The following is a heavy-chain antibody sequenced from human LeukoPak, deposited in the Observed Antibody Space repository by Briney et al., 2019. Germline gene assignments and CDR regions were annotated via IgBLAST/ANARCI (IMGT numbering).Heavy chain of an antibody. V-gene: IGHV4-34*01. Sequence: KPSETLSLTCAVYGGSFSGYYWSWIRQPPGKGLEWIGSIYHSGSTYYNPSLKSRVTISVDTSKNQFSLKLSSVTAADTAVYYCARQGWIQLWLRGYYYYYMDVWGKGTTVTVSS. D-gene: IGHD5-18*01. J-gene: IGHJ6*03. CDR3: ARQGWIQLWLRGYYYYYMDV. CDR1: GGSFSGYY. CDR2: IYHSGST.